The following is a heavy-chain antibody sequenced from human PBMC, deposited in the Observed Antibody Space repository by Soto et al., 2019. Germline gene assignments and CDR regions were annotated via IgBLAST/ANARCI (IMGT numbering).Heavy chain of an antibody. CDR3: ARGVVSTGYFDY. CDR2: SRDKVHSHTT. D-gene: IGHD5-12*01. Sequence: EVQLAESGGGLVQPGGSLRLSCAASGFTFSDHYMDWVRQAPGKGLEWVGRSRDKVHSHTTEYAASVKGRFTTSGGDSENSLYLQMNSLKTEDTPVYYCARGVVSTGYFDYWGQGTLVTVSS. J-gene: IGHJ4*02. V-gene: IGHV3-72*01. CDR1: GFTFSDHY.